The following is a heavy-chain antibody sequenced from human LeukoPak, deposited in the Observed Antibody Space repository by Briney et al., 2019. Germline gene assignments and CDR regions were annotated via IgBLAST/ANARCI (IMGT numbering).Heavy chain of an antibody. CDR1: GFTFSSYS. D-gene: IGHD6-13*01. V-gene: IGHV3-48*01. Sequence: GGSLRLSCAASGFTFSSYSMNWVRQAPGKGLEWVSYISSSSSTIYYADSVKGRFTISRDNAKNSLYLQMNSLRAEDTAVYYCARKADSSSWRYYFDYWGQGTLVTVSS. J-gene: IGHJ4*02. CDR3: ARKADSSSWRYYFDY. CDR2: ISSSSSTI.